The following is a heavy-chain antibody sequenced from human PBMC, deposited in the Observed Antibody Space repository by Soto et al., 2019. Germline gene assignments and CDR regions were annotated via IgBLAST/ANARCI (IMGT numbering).Heavy chain of an antibody. D-gene: IGHD2-15*01. J-gene: IGHJ4*02. Sequence: QVQLVESGGGVVQPGRSLRLSCAASGFTFSSYGMHWVRQAPGKGLEWVAVIWYDGSNKYYADSVKGRFTISRDNSKNTLYLQMNSLRAEDTAVYYCARDYNLYGGNAYFDYWGQGTLVTVSS. CDR2: IWYDGSNK. CDR1: GFTFSSYG. V-gene: IGHV3-33*01. CDR3: ARDYNLYGGNAYFDY.